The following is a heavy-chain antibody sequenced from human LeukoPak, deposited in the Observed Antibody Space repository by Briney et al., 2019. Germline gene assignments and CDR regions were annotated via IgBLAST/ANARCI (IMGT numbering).Heavy chain of an antibody. J-gene: IGHJ4*02. CDR2: IHYSGSS. CDR1: GGSISGYY. V-gene: IGHV4-59*01. CDR3: ARYDNSGSALEN. Sequence: SETLSLTYTVSGGSISGYYWGWIRQPPGKGLEWIAYIHYSGSSKYSPSLKSRVTTSVDMPKNQFSLKLSSVTAADTAVYYCARYDNSGSALENWGQGTLVTVSS. D-gene: IGHD3-22*01.